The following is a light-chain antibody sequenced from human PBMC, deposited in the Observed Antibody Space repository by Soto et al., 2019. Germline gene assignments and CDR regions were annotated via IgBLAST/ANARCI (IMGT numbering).Light chain of an antibody. J-gene: IGLJ1*01. V-gene: IGLV2-14*01. CDR2: DVA. Sequence: QSALTQPASVSGSPGQSITISCTGTSSDVGGYNYVSWYQQHPVKAPKLMIYDVANRPSGVSDRLSGSKSGNTASLTFSGLQAEDEADYYCSSYTSSSTPYVFGTGTKVTVL. CDR1: SSDVGGYNY. CDR3: SSYTSSSTPYV.